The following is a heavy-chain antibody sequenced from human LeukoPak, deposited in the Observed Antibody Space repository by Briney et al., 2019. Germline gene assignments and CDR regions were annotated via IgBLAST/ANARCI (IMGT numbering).Heavy chain of an antibody. CDR2: INHSGST. V-gene: IGHV4-34*01. CDR1: GGSFSGYY. CDR3: ARGITIFGVVDYYYYYMDV. J-gene: IGHJ6*03. D-gene: IGHD3-3*01. Sequence: PSETLSLTCAVYGGSFSGYYWSWIRQPPGKGLEWIGEINHSGSTNYNPSLKSRVTISVDTSKNQFSLKLSSVTAADTAVYYCARGITIFGVVDYYYYYMDVWGKGTTVTVSS.